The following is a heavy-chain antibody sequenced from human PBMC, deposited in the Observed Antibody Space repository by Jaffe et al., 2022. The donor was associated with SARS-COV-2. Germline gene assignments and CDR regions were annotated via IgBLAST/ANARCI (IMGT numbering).Heavy chain of an antibody. D-gene: IGHD3-16*01. Sequence: EVQLVESGGGLVQPGGSLRLSCAASGFTFADYWMNWVRQAPGKGLEWVANIKQDGSEKYYVGSVKGRFTISRDNDRNSLYLQMNILRAEDTAVYYCARAWGLDPWGQGTLVTVSS. CDR2: IKQDGSEK. CDR3: ARAWGLDP. J-gene: IGHJ5*02. CDR1: GFTFADYW. V-gene: IGHV3-7*01.